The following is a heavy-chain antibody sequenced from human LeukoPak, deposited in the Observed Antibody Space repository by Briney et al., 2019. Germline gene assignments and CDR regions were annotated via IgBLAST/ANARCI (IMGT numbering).Heavy chain of an antibody. D-gene: IGHD1-26*01. V-gene: IGHV3-48*03. CDR2: ISSSGSTI. CDR1: GFTFSSYE. Sequence: GGSLRLSCAASGFTFSSYEMNWVRQAPGKGLEWVSYISSSGSTIYYADSVKGRFTISRDNAKNSLYLQMNSLRAEDTAVYYCARVSVVELQNYSGYPSGAFDIWGQGTMVTVSS. CDR3: ARVSVVELQNYSGYPSGAFDI. J-gene: IGHJ3*02.